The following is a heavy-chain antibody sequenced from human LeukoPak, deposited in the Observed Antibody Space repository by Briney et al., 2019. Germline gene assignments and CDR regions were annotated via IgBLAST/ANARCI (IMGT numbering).Heavy chain of an antibody. D-gene: IGHD5-18*01. CDR1: GFTFTSFS. CDR3: ARGGDFGYSYGGYYYMDV. Sequence: PGGSLRLSCAASGFTFTSFSFNWVRQAPGKGLEWVSSINTVAPYIYYADSVRGRFTISRDNAKNSVYLQMDSLRAGDTAVYYCARGGDFGYSYGGYYYMDVWGKGTTVTVSS. J-gene: IGHJ6*03. V-gene: IGHV3-21*01. CDR2: INTVAPYI.